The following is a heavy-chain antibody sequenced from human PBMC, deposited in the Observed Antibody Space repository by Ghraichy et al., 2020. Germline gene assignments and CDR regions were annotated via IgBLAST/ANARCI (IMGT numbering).Heavy chain of an antibody. CDR3: AHLRTVTPKYYYYYGMDV. J-gene: IGHJ6*02. CDR1: GFSLSTSGVG. Sequence: SGPTLVKPTQTLTLTCTFSGFSLSTSGVGVGWIRQPPGKALEWLALIYWDDDKRYSPSLKSRLTITKDTSKNQVVLTMTNMDPVDTATYYCAHLRTVTPKYYYYYGMDVWGQGTTVTVSS. CDR2: IYWDDDK. V-gene: IGHV2-5*02. D-gene: IGHD4-11*01.